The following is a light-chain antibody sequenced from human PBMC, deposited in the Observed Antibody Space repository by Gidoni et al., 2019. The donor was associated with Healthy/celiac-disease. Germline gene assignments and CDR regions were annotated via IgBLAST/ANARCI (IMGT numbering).Light chain of an antibody. J-gene: IGKJ1*01. CDR1: DSMASY. Sequence: IHLTQSPSSLSASIGDRVTITCRASDSMASYINWYQQLPGKAPSLLIYTASNLERGVPSRFSGSGSGAEFTLTITDLQAEDFATYYCQQTYSMPWTFGQGTYV. CDR2: TAS. CDR3: QQTYSMPWT. V-gene: IGKV1-39*01.